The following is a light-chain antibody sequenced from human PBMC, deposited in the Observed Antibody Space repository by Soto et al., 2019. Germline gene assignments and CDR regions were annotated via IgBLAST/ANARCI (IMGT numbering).Light chain of an antibody. CDR2: LYSAGRH. CDR3: QTWGTGYVV. CDR1: SGHSTYA. Sequence: QLVLTQSPSASASLGASVKITCTLSSGHSTYAIAWHQQQPGKGPRYLMRLYSAGRHIKGDGLPDRFSGSGSGTERYLTISNLQSDDEADYYCQTWGTGYVVFGGGTKLTVL. J-gene: IGLJ2*01. V-gene: IGLV4-69*01.